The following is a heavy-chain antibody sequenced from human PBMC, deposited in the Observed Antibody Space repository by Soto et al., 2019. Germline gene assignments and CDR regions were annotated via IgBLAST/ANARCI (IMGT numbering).Heavy chain of an antibody. CDR3: ARDRSSGWYLDAFDI. CDR2: ISSSSSYI. CDR1: GFTFSSYS. J-gene: IGHJ3*02. V-gene: IGHV3-21*01. D-gene: IGHD6-19*01. Sequence: GGSLRLSCAASGFTFSSYSMNWVRQAPGKGLEWVSSISSSSSYIYYADSVKGRFTISRDNSKNSLYLQMNSLRAEDTAVYYCARDRSSGWYLDAFDIWGQGTMVTVSS.